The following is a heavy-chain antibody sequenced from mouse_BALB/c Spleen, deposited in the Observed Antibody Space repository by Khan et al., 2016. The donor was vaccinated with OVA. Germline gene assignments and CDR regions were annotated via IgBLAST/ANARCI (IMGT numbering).Heavy chain of an antibody. D-gene: IGHD2-14*01. CDR3: ARNYRSGVYFDY. CDR1: GYTFTSYV. V-gene: IGHV1S136*01. CDR2: IYPYNDDT. J-gene: IGHJ2*01. Sequence: VQLQQSGPELVKPGASVKMSCKASGYTFTSYVIHWVKQKPGQGLEWIGYIYPYNDDTKYNEKFKGKATLTSDKSSSTAYMELNSLTSEDSAVYFCARNYRSGVYFDYWGQGTTLTVSS.